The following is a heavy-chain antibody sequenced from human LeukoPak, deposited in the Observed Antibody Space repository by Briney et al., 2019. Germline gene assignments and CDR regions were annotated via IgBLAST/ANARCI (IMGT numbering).Heavy chain of an antibody. V-gene: IGHV3-11*06. J-gene: IGHJ6*04. CDR3: ARDRPAGTAASYYYYGMDV. Sequence: PGGPLRLSCAASGFTFSDYYMSWIRQAPGKGLEWVSYISSSSSYTNYADSVKGRFTISRDNAKNSLYLQMNSLRAEDTAVYYCARDRPAGTAASYYYYGMDVWGKGTTVTVSS. D-gene: IGHD2-2*01. CDR2: ISSSSSYT. CDR1: GFTFSDYY.